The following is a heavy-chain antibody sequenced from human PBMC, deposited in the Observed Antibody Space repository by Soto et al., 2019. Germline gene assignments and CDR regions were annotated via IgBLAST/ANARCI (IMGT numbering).Heavy chain of an antibody. J-gene: IGHJ6*02. CDR3: ARELGYCSGGSCYSKYYYYYYGMDV. Sequence: GGSLRLSCAASGFTFSSYWMHWVRQAPGKGLVWVSRINSDGSSTSYADSVKGRFTISRDNAKNTLYLQMNSLRAEDTAVYYCARELGYCSGGSCYSKYYYYYYGMDVWGQGTTVTVSS. CDR1: GFTFSSYW. D-gene: IGHD2-15*01. CDR2: INSDGSST. V-gene: IGHV3-74*01.